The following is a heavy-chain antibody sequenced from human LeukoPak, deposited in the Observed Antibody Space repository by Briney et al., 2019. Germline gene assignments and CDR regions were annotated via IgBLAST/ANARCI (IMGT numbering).Heavy chain of an antibody. CDR2: INWNGGST. J-gene: IGHJ4*02. Sequence: PGGSLRLSCAASGFIFDDFGMSWVRHAPGKGLEWVSDINWNGGSTGYADSVKGRFTISRDNAKNSLYLQMNSLRGEDTALYYCARGDYFDSSGFGYWGQGTLVTVSS. D-gene: IGHD3-22*01. V-gene: IGHV3-20*04. CDR3: ARGDYFDSSGFGY. CDR1: GFIFDDFG.